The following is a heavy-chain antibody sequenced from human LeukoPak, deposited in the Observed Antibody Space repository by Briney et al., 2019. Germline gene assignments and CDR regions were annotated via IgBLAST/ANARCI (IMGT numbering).Heavy chain of an antibody. CDR2: ISSSGSTI. CDR1: GFTFSSYE. CDR3: AREPSSGYVGIDY. V-gene: IGHV3-48*03. D-gene: IGHD3-22*01. Sequence: PGGSLRLSCAASGFTFSSYEMNWVRQAPGKGLEWVSYISSSGSTIYYADSVKGRFTISRDNAKNSLYLQMNSLRAEDTAVYYCAREPSSGYVGIDYWGQGTLVTVSS. J-gene: IGHJ4*02.